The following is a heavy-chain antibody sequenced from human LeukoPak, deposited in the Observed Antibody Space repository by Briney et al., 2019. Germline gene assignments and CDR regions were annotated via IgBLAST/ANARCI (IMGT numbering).Heavy chain of an antibody. J-gene: IGHJ6*03. V-gene: IGHV3-66*02. D-gene: IGHD4-11*01. Sequence: RGSLRLSCAASGFTFSSNYMSWVRQAPGKGLEWVSVIYSGGSTYYADSVKGRFTISRDNSKNTLYLQMNSLRAEDTAVYYCARQRRDDYSNYYYYYYMDVWGKGTTVTVSS. CDR3: ARQRRDDYSNYYYYYYMDV. CDR1: GFTFSSNY. CDR2: IYSGGST.